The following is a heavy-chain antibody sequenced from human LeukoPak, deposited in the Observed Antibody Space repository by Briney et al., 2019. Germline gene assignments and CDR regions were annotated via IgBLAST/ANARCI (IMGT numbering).Heavy chain of an antibody. J-gene: IGHJ4*02. CDR2: IYHTGSA. Sequence: PSETLSLACSVSGYSFTSGHYWGWIRQPPGKGLEWIANIYHTGSAHYNPSLKSRVTISVDTSKNQFSLKLSSVTAADTAVYYCARYCTSTTCILRGFDYWGQGTLVTVSS. V-gene: IGHV4-38-2*01. D-gene: IGHD2-2*01. CDR1: GYSFTSGHY. CDR3: ARYCTSTTCILRGFDY.